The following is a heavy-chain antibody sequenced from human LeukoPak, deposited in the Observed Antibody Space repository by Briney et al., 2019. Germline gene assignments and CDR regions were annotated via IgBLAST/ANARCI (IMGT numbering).Heavy chain of an antibody. CDR3: ARILRNVAAFDI. D-gene: IGHD4-17*01. CDR1: GYTFTSYY. CDR2: ISAYNGNT. V-gene: IGHV1-18*04. Sequence: GASVKVSCKASGYTFTSYYMHWVRQAPGQGLEWMGWISAYNGNTNYAQKLQGRVTMTTDTSTSTAYMELRSLRSDDTAVYYCARILRNVAAFDIWGQGTMVTVSS. J-gene: IGHJ3*02.